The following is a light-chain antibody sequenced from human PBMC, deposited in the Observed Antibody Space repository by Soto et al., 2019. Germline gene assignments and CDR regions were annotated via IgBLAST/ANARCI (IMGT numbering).Light chain of an antibody. Sequence: QSVLTQPASVSGSPGQSITISCTGTSSDVGGYNYVSWYQQHPGKAPKLIIYEVSYRPSGVSNRFSGSKSGNTASLTISGLQAEDEADYYCSSYTSGSTALFGGGTKLTVL. J-gene: IGLJ2*01. V-gene: IGLV2-14*01. CDR3: SSYTSGSTAL. CDR1: SSDVGGYNY. CDR2: EVS.